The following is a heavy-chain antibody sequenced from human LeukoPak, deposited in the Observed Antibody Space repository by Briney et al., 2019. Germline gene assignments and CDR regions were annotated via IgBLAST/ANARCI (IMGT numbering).Heavy chain of an antibody. D-gene: IGHD3-3*01. CDR2: IIPIFGTA. CDR1: GGSFSSYA. CDR3: AGRYYDFWSGFDY. Sequence: ASVKVSCKASGGSFSSYAISWVRQAPGQGLEWMGRIIPIFGTANYAQKFQGRVTITTDESTSTAYMELSSLRSEDTAVYYCAGRYYDFWSGFDYWGQGTLVTVSS. J-gene: IGHJ4*02. V-gene: IGHV1-69*05.